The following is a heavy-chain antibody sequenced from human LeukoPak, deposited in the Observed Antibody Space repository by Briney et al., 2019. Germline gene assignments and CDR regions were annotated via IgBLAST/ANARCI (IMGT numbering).Heavy chain of an antibody. Sequence: KPSETLSLTCTVSGDSISSYYWSWIRQPPGKGLEWIGYIYTSGSTYTSGATNYNPSLKSRVTLSADTSKNQFSLKLSSVTAADTAVYYCARGFGHPWGQGTLVTVSS. D-gene: IGHD3-10*01. CDR1: GDSISSYY. V-gene: IGHV4-59*12. J-gene: IGHJ5*02. CDR3: ARGFGHP. CDR2: IYTSGST.